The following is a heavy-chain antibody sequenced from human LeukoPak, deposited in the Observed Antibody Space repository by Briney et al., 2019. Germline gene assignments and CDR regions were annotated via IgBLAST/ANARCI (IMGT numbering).Heavy chain of an antibody. V-gene: IGHV4-59*01. J-gene: IGHJ3*02. CDR1: GGSISSYY. CDR2: IYYSGST. D-gene: IGHD4/OR15-4a*01. CDR3: ARDSYGGDAFDI. Sequence: SETLSLTCTVSGGSISSYYWSWIRQPPGKGLEWIGYIYYSGSTNYNPSLKSRVTISVDTSKNQFSLKLSSVTAADTAVYYCARDSYGGDAFDIWGKGTMVTVSS.